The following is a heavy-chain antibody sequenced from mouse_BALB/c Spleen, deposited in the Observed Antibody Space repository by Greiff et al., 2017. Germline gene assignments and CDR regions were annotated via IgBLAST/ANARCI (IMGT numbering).Heavy chain of an antibody. CDR1: GYTFTDYY. CDR3: ARENVGYFDV. Sequence: VQGVESGPELVKPGASVKISCKASGYTFTDYYINWVKQKPGQGLEWIGWIYPGSGNTKYNEKFKGKATLTVDTSSSTAYMQLSSLTSEDTAVYFCARENVGYFDVWGAGTTVTVSS. J-gene: IGHJ1*01. V-gene: IGHV1-84*02. CDR2: IYPGSGNT.